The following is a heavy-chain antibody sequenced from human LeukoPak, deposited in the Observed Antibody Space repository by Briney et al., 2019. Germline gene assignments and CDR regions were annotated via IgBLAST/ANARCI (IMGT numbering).Heavy chain of an antibody. J-gene: IGHJ5*02. CDR2: ISAYNGNT. D-gene: IGHD3-10*01. CDR1: GYTFTSYG. CDR3: ARGIGSGSYGRFDP. V-gene: IGHV1-18*01. Sequence: ASVKVSCKASGYTFTSYGISWVRQAPGQGLEWMGWISAYNGNTNYAQKLQGRVTMTRDPSISTSYMELSRLTSDDTAVYYCARGIGSGSYGRFDPWGQGTLVTVSS.